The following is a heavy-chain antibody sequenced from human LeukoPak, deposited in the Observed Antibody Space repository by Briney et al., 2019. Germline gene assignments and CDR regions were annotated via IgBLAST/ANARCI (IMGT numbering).Heavy chain of an antibody. D-gene: IGHD6-19*01. J-gene: IGHJ4*02. Sequence: GGSLRLSCAVSGFDFRDHWMDWVRQAPGKGLEWVGHIKNDGSETYYLDSLKGRFSISRDNTNNALYLQMNSLRVEDTAVYYCVKNDGWFHLAQWGQGTLVTVSS. CDR2: IKNDGSET. CDR1: GFDFRDHW. CDR3: VKNDGWFHLAQ. V-gene: IGHV3-7*03.